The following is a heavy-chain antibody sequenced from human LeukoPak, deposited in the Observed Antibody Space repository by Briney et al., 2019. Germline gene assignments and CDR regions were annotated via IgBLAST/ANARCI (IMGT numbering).Heavy chain of an antibody. D-gene: IGHD1-26*01. Sequence: GGSLRLSCAASGFNFTNYGMHWVRQAPGMGLEWVAVMAYDGSYKYYGDSVKGRFTISRDNSKNTLYLQMNSLREEDTGLYYCAKVESGTPGPHWGQGTLVTVSS. CDR2: MAYDGSYK. V-gene: IGHV3-30*18. CDR3: AKVESGTPGPH. CDR1: GFNFTNYG. J-gene: IGHJ4*02.